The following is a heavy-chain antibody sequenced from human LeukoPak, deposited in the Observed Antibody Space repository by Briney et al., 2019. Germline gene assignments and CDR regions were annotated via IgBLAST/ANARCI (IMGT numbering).Heavy chain of an antibody. V-gene: IGHV3-23*01. Sequence: GGSLRLSCAASGFTSSSYGMSWVRQAPGKGLEWVSAISGSGESTYYADSVKGRFTISRDNSKNTLYLQMNSLRAEDTAVYYCAKDMFYDSSGYCTDYWGQGTLVTVSS. D-gene: IGHD3-22*01. CDR1: GFTSSSYG. J-gene: IGHJ4*02. CDR2: ISGSGEST. CDR3: AKDMFYDSSGYCTDY.